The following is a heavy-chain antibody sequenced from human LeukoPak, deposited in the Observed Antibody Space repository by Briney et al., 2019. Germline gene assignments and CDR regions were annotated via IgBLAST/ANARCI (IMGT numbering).Heavy chain of an antibody. V-gene: IGHV4-30-2*01. CDR1: GGSISSDGYS. CDR2: IYPSGST. J-gene: IGHJ4*02. CDR3: ARASVVAGSGLDY. D-gene: IGHD6-19*01. Sequence: SETLSLTCAVSGGSISSDGYSWSWIRQPPGKGLEWIGYIYPSGSTYYNPSLKSRVTISVDRSKNQFSLKLNSATAADTAVYYCARASVVAGSGLDYWGQGTLVTVSS.